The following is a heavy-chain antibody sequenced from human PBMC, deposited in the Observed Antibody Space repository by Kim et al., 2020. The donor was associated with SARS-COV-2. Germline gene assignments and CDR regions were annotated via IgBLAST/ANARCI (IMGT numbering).Heavy chain of an antibody. V-gene: IGHV3-30*18. CDR2: ISYEGSKK. D-gene: IGHD2-15*01. CDR1: GFSFNNYG. CDR3: AKQGYLFVLNTYYDMDL. Sequence: GGSLRLSCAASGFSFNNYGMHWVRQAPGKGLEWVAFISYEGSKKQYLDSLKGRFTISRDYSKNTLYLQMNSLTAEDTAVYYCAKQGYLFVLNTYYDMDLWGQGTTVTVSS. J-gene: IGHJ6*02.